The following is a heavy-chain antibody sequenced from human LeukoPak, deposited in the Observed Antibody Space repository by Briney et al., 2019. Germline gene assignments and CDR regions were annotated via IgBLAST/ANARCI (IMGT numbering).Heavy chain of an antibody. CDR2: ISWNSGSI. D-gene: IGHD3-22*01. J-gene: IGHJ4*02. Sequence: GGSLRLSCAASGFTFDDYAMHWVRQSPGKALEWVSGISWNSGSIGYADSVKGRFTISRDNAKNSLYLQMNSLRAEDTALYYCAKDWRSYDSSGSLDYWGQGTLVTVSS. V-gene: IGHV3-9*01. CDR1: GFTFDDYA. CDR3: AKDWRSYDSSGSLDY.